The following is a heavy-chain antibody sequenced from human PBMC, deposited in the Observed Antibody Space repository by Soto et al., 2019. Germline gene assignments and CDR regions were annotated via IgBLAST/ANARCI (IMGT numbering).Heavy chain of an antibody. CDR1: GGSISDYY. J-gene: IGHJ3*02. V-gene: IGHV4-59*01. Sequence: SETLSLTCTVSGGSISDYYWSWIRQPPGKGLEWIGYILYNGDTKYNPSLKSRVTISVDTSKNQFSLKLRSVTAADTAIFYCAIDIGYYYANSGSVAFYIWGQGTMVTVSS. CDR2: ILYNGDT. CDR3: AIDIGYYYANSGSVAFYI. D-gene: IGHD3-22*01.